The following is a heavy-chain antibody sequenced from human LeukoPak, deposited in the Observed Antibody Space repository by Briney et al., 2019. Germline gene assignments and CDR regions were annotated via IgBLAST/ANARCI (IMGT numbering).Heavy chain of an antibody. V-gene: IGHV1-46*03. CDR2: INPNGSGT. Sequence: ASVKVSCKTSGYTFTSYYMHWMRQAPGQGLEWVGMINPNGSGTSSAQKFQGRVTMTRDTSTSTVYMDLSSLRSEDTAIYYCARRGGCISTSCNLDYWGQGTLVTVSS. D-gene: IGHD2-2*01. CDR3: ARRGGCISTSCNLDY. J-gene: IGHJ4*02. CDR1: GYTFTSYY.